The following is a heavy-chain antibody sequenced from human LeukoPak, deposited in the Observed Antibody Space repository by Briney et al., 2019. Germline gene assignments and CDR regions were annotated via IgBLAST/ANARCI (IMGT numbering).Heavy chain of an antibody. CDR3: AKEAGYSYGFDY. Sequence: QPGRSLRLSCAASGFTFSNYGIHWVRQAPGKGLEWVAVISYDGSNKYYADSVKGRCTISRDKSKNTVYLQMNSLRAEDTAVYYCAKEAGYSYGFDYWGQGTLVTVSS. CDR2: ISYDGSNK. J-gene: IGHJ4*02. V-gene: IGHV3-30*18. D-gene: IGHD5-18*01. CDR1: GFTFSNYG.